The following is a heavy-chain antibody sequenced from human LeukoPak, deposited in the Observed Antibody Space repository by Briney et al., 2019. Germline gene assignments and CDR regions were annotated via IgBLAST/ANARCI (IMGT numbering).Heavy chain of an antibody. CDR1: GDSLTGYY. Sequence: ASETLSLTCTVSGDSLTGYYWGWIRQPPGKGLEWIVNIYYTGNTYYNPSLKSRVTISLNTSKNQFSVKVSSMTAADTAQYYVTKSDGSGLIRICGRGTMVTVSS. CDR2: IYYTGNT. D-gene: IGHD3-22*01. J-gene: IGHJ3*02. CDR3: TKSDGSGLIRI. V-gene: IGHV4-39*07.